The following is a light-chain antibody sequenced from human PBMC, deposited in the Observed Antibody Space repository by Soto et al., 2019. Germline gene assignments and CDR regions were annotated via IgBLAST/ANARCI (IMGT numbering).Light chain of an antibody. J-gene: IGKJ4*01. V-gene: IGKV1-9*01. Sequence: DIQLPQSPSFLSASVGDRVTITCRASQGISSYLAWYQQEPGKAPKLLIYAASTLQSGVPSRFSGGGSGTEFTLTISSLQPEDFATYYCQQLNSYPLTFGGGTKVEI. CDR2: AAS. CDR1: QGISSY. CDR3: QQLNSYPLT.